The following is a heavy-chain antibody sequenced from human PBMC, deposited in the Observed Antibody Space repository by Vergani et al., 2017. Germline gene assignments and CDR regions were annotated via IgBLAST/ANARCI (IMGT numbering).Heavy chain of an antibody. CDR1: GGSISSGGYS. CDR3: ARAKYGSSGGSGFDP. Sequence: QLQLQESGSGLVKPSQTLSLTCAVSGGSISSGGYSWSWLRQPPGKGLEWIGYSYHSGSTHYNPSLKSRVTISVYRSKNQFSLKLSSVTAADTAVYYCARAKYGSSGGSGFDPWGQGTLVTVSS. D-gene: IGHD2-15*01. CDR2: SYHSGST. J-gene: IGHJ5*02. V-gene: IGHV4-30-2*01.